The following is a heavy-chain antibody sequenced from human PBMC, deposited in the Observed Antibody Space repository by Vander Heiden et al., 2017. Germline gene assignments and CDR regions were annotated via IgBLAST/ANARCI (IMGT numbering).Heavy chain of an antibody. D-gene: IGHD3-10*01. V-gene: IGHV3-48*01. CDR3: ARDRLGEVYFDY. J-gene: IGHJ4*02. Sequence: EVQLVESGGGLVQPGGSLRLSCAASGFTFSRYSINWVRQAPGKGLEWVSYISTSSSTIYYADAVKGRVTISRDNAKNSLYLQMNSMRAEDTAVYYCARDRLGEVYFDYWGQGILVTVSS. CDR1: GFTFSRYS. CDR2: ISTSSSTI.